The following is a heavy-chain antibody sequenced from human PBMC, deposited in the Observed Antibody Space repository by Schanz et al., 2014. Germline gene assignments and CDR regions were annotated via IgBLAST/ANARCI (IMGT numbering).Heavy chain of an antibody. D-gene: IGHD1-26*01. CDR1: GFTFSDYY. CDR3: ARDSGSHYLVDY. CDR2: ISGSSIHK. V-gene: IGHV3-11*06. Sequence: QVYLVESGGDLVKPGGSLRLSCAASGFTFSDYYMAWIRQAPGKGLEWVSHISGSSIHKNYADSVRGRFTISRDNAKNSLYLQMNSLRAEDTAVYYCARDSGSHYLVDYWGQGTLXTVSS. J-gene: IGHJ4*02.